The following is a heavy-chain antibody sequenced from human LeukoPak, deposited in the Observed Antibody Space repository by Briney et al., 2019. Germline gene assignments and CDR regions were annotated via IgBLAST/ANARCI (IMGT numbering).Heavy chain of an antibody. J-gene: IGHJ5*02. CDR1: GGTFSSYA. D-gene: IGHD6-19*01. V-gene: IGHV1-69*13. CDR2: IIPIFGTA. Sequence: SVKVSCKASGGTFSSYAISWVRQAPGQGLEWMGGIIPIFGTANYAQKFQGRVTITADESTSTAYMELSSLRSEDTAVYYCARSVGWTNWFDPWGQGTLVTVSS. CDR3: ARSVGWTNWFDP.